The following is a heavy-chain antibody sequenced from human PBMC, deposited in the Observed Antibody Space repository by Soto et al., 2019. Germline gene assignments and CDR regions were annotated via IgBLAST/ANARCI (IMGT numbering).Heavy chain of an antibody. CDR2: IWYDGSNK. CDR1: GFTFSSYG. J-gene: IGHJ4*02. V-gene: IGHV3-33*01. CDR3: AREPSSSSWYVPWFDY. Sequence: GGSLRLSCAASGFTFSSYGMHWVRQAPGKGLEWVAVIWYDGSNKYYADSVKGRFTISRDNSKNTLYLQMNSLRAEDTAVYYCAREPSSSSWYVPWFDYWGQGTLVTVSS. D-gene: IGHD6-13*01.